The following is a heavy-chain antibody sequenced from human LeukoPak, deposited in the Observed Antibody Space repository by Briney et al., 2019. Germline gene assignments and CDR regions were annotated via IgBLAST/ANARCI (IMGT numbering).Heavy chain of an antibody. CDR1: GFTFSSYS. J-gene: IGHJ5*02. D-gene: IGHD2-2*01. Sequence: GGSLRLSCAASGFTFSSYSMNWVRQAPGKGLEWVSLIYSGGSTYYADSVKGRFTISRDNSKNTLYLQMNSLRAEDTAVYYCAREVVGYCSSTSCYGRFDPWGQGTLVTVSS. CDR3: AREVVGYCSSTSCYGRFDP. CDR2: IYSGGST. V-gene: IGHV3-66*01.